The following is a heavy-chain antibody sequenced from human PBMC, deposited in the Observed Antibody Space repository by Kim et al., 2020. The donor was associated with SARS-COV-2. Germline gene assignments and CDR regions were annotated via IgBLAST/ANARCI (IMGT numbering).Heavy chain of an antibody. V-gene: IGHV6-1*01. J-gene: IGHJ4*02. D-gene: IGHD3-22*01. Sequence: YAVSVKSRITINPDTSKNQFSLQLNSVTPEDTAVYYCARDFADSSGYYDYWGQGTLVTVSS. CDR3: ARDFADSSGYYDY.